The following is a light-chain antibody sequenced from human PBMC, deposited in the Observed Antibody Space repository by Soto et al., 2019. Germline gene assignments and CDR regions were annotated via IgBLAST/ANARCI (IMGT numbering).Light chain of an antibody. J-gene: IGLJ1*01. V-gene: IGLV1-40*01. Sequence: QCVLTQPPSVCGAPGQRVTISCTGSSSNIGAGYDVHWYQQFPGTAPKLLIYGNSNRPSGVPDRFSGSKSGTSASLAITGLQAEDEADYYCQSYDSSLSGSEVFGTGTKLTV. CDR2: GNS. CDR1: SSNIGAGYD. CDR3: QSYDSSLSGSEV.